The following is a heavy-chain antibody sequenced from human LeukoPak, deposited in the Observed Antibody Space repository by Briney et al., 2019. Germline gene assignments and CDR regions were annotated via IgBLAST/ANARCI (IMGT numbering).Heavy chain of an antibody. V-gene: IGHV3-30*04. CDR2: ISYDGSSK. Sequence: GRSLRLSCAASGFTFSSYAMHRVRQAPAKGLEWEAVISYDGSSKYYAHSVKGRFTISRDNSKNTLYLQMNSLRAEDTAVYYCARGGFTGTKPFDYWGQGTLVTVSS. D-gene: IGHD1-1*01. CDR1: GFTFSSYA. J-gene: IGHJ4*02. CDR3: ARGGFTGTKPFDY.